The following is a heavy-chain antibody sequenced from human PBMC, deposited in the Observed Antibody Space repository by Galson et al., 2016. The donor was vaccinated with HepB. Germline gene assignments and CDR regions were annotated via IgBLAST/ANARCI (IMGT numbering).Heavy chain of an antibody. CDR2: IYPGDSDT. Sequence: QSGAEVKKPGESLKISCRASGYPFVIFWLGWVRQVPGKGLAWLVIIYPGDSDTRSNPSFQGPVTISADLSITTAYLQWSSLKPSDTAMYYCVRRAGSYFEFWGQGTLVTVSS. CDR3: VRRAGSYFEF. CDR1: GYPFVIFW. J-gene: IGHJ4*02. D-gene: IGHD6-13*01. V-gene: IGHV5-51*01.